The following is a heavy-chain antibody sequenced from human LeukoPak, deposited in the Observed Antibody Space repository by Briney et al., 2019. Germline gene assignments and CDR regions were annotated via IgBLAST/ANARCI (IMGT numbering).Heavy chain of an antibody. CDR1: GFTFSSYA. Sequence: GGSLRLSCAASGFTFSSYAMHWVRQAPGKGLEWVAVISYDGSNKYYADSVKGRFTISRDNSKNTLYLQMNSLRAEDTAVYYCARARYSGLHYHYYYGMDVWGQGTTVTVSS. V-gene: IGHV3-30-3*01. CDR3: ARARYSGLHYHYYYGMDV. D-gene: IGHD5-12*01. CDR2: ISYDGSNK. J-gene: IGHJ6*02.